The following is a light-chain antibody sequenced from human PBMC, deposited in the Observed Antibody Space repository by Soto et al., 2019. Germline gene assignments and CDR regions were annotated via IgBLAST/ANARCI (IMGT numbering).Light chain of an antibody. CDR3: SSYAGSNNWV. V-gene: IGLV2-8*01. CDR2: AVS. J-gene: IGLJ3*02. CDR1: SSDVGGYNY. Sequence: QSALTQPPSASGSPGQSVTISCTGTSSDVGGYNYVSWYQQHPGKAPKLMIYAVSKRPSGVPDRFSGSKSGNTASLTVSGLQGEDEADYYCSSYAGSNNWVFGGGTKRTVL.